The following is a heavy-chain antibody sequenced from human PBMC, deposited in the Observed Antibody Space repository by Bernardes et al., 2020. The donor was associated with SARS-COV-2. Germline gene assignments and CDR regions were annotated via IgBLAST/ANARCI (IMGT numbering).Heavy chain of an antibody. D-gene: IGHD5-12*01. V-gene: IGHV4-61*08. J-gene: IGHJ6*02. CDR3: AKEAYSGYLETYYFYYGMDV. CDR2: IHYTGNT. CDR1: GDSVTTGGYY. Sequence: SETLSLTCIVSGDSVTTGGYYWSWIRQPPGKALEWMGYIHYTGNTKYNPSLKSRVTISVDTSKNQLSLNLTSVTAADTAIYYCAKEAYSGYLETYYFYYGMDVWGQGTTVTVSS.